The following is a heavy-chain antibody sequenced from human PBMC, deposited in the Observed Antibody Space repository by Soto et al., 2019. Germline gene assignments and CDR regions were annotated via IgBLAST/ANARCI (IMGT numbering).Heavy chain of an antibody. CDR1: GFTFSSYG. CDR3: AKDPYSSGRHYFDY. D-gene: IGHD6-19*01. V-gene: IGHV3-30*18. CDR2: ISYDGSNK. J-gene: IGHJ4*02. Sequence: GGSLRLSCAASGFTFSSYGMHWVRQAPGKGLEWVAVISYDGSNKYYADTVKGRFTISRDNFKNTLYMQMNSLRAEDTAVYYCAKDPYSSGRHYFDYWGQGTLVTVSS.